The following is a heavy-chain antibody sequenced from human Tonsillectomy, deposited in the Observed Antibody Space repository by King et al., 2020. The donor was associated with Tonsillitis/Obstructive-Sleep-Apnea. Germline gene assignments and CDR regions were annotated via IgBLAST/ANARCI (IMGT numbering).Heavy chain of an antibody. V-gene: IGHV3-30*04. CDR3: ARXXNYXSXSYYXH. J-gene: IGHJ4*02. CDR1: GFTFSSYA. CDR2: ISYDGSNT. D-gene: IGHD3-22*01. Sequence: QLVQSGGGVVQPGRSLRLSCAASGFTFSSYAMHWVRQAPGQGLEWMAVISYDGSNTYYADSVKGRFTISRDNSKNTLYLQMHSLRPEDTAVYYCARXXNYXSXSYYXHWGQXTLVTV.